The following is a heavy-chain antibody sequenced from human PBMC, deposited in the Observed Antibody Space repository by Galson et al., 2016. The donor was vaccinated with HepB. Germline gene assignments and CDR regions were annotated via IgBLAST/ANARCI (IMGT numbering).Heavy chain of an antibody. CDR3: ARPRSGPVGGNYDMDV. Sequence: ETLSLTCAVYGGSFSGYNWTWIRQPPGKGLEWIGEIHHSGSTIYNPSLKSRVTTSVDSSKNQLSRSLRSVTAADTAVYYWARPRSGPVGGNYDMDVWGQGTTVTISS. J-gene: IGHJ6*02. CDR2: IHHSGST. V-gene: IGHV4-34*01. D-gene: IGHD6-19*01. CDR1: GGSFSGYN.